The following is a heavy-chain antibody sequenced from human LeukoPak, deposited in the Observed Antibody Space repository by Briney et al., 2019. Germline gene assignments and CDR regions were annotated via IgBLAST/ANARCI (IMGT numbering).Heavy chain of an antibody. V-gene: IGHV4-30-2*01. J-gene: IGHJ6*02. Sequence: SETLSLTCAVSGASISSGGYSWSWIRQPPGQGLEWIGYIYHSGSTYYNPTLKSRVSISAYRSKNQFSLNLSAVTAADSAVYYCARESPYYYGIDVWGQGTTVTVSS. CDR3: ARESPYYYGIDV. CDR1: GASISSGGYS. CDR2: IYHSGST.